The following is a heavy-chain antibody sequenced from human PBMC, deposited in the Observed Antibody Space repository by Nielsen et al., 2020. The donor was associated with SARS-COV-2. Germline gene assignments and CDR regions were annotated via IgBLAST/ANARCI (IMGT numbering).Heavy chain of an antibody. V-gene: IGHV3-23*01. J-gene: IGHJ4*02. CDR1: GFTFDIYA. CDR2: ISGNGGST. Sequence: GESLKISCVASGFTFDIYAMSWVRQAPGKGLEWVSSISGNGGSTYYTGSVKGRFTMSRDNSKNTLYLQMNSLRAEDTAVHYCACPDYYGSGVYFDYWGQGTLVTVSS. D-gene: IGHD3-10*01. CDR3: ACPDYYGSGVYFDY.